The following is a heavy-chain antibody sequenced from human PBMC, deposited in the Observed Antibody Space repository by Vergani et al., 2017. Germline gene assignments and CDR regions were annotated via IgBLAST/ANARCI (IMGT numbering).Heavy chain of an antibody. CDR1: GGSMSDFY. Sequence: QVHLQESGPGVVKPSDTLSLTCTVSGGSMSDFYWNWIRQPAGRGLEWLGSSNYVGRTNYIPSLQSRATGFVDTSKTQFPLNLTSVTAAATAVYYCAWGRGDNWYFDLWGRGTLVTVSS. CDR3: AWGRGDNWYFDL. CDR2: SNYVGRT. D-gene: IGHD3-16*01. V-gene: IGHV4-59*04. J-gene: IGHJ2*01.